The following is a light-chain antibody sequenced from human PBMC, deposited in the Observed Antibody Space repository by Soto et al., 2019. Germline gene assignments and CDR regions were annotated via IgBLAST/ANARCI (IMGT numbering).Light chain of an antibody. V-gene: IGLV2-14*01. CDR2: DVS. CDR1: SSDVGGYNY. CDR3: SSYTSSSTLDV. Sequence: QSALTQPASVSGSPGQSITMSGPGTSSDVGGYNYVSWYQQHPGKAPKLMIYDVSNRPSGVSNRFSGSKSGNTASLTISGLQAEDEADYYCSSYTSSSTLDVFGTGTKVTVL. J-gene: IGLJ1*01.